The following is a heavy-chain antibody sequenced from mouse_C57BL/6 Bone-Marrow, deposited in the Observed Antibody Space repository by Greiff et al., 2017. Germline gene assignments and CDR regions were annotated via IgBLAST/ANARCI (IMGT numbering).Heavy chain of an antibody. D-gene: IGHD2-1*01. J-gene: IGHJ4*01. CDR3: ASLLLWEDEYALDY. Sequence: QVQLQQPGAELVMPGASVKLSCKASGYTFTSYWMHWVKQRPGQGLEWIGEIDPSDSYTNYNQKFKGKATLTVDKSSSIAYMQLSSLTSEDSAVYYCASLLLWEDEYALDYWGQGTSVTVSS. CDR2: IDPSDSYT. V-gene: IGHV1-69*01. CDR1: GYTFTSYW.